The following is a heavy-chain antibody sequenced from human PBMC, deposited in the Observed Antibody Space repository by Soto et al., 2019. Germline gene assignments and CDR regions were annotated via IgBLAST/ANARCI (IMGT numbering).Heavy chain of an antibody. CDR3: ARGDGGSYYYGY. D-gene: IGHD1-26*01. J-gene: IGHJ4*02. CDR1: GFTFSSYS. CDR2: ISSSSSYI. Sequence: GGSLRLSCAASGFTFSSYSMNWVRQAPGKGLEWVSSISSSSSYIYYADSVKGRFTISRDNAKNSLYLQMNSLRAEDTAVYYCARGDGGSYYYGYWGQGTLVTVSS. V-gene: IGHV3-21*01.